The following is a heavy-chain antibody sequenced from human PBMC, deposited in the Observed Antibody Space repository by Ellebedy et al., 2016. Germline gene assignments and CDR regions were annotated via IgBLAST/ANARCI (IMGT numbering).Heavy chain of an antibody. D-gene: IGHD6-19*01. CDR1: GYSFTSYW. CDR3: ARTTWYSSGWYVHEAFDI. V-gene: IGHV5-51*01. Sequence: GGSLRLSCKGSGYSFTSYWIGWVRQMPGKGLEWMGIIYPGDSDTRYSPSFQGQVTIPADKSISTAYLQWSSLKASDTAMYYCARTTWYSSGWYVHEAFDIWGQGTMVTVSS. J-gene: IGHJ3*02. CDR2: IYPGDSDT.